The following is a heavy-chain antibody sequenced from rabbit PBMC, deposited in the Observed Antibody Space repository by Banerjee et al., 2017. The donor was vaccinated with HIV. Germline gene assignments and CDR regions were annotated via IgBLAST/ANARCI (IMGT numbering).Heavy chain of an antibody. CDR3: ARAGTGSQYYFNL. Sequence: QSLEESGGDLVKPGASLTLTCTASGFSFSSSYWICWVRQAPGKGLEWIACIYVGSSGSTYYASWVNGRFTISKSSSTAVTLQMTSLTAADTATYFCARAGTGSQYYFNLWGQGTLVTVS. CDR2: IYVGSSGST. V-gene: IGHV1S40*01. CDR1: GFSFSSSYW. D-gene: IGHD3-1*01. J-gene: IGHJ4*01.